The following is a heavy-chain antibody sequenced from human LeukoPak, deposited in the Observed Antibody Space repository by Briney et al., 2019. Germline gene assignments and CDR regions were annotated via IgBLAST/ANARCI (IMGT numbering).Heavy chain of an antibody. D-gene: IGHD3-16*01. Sequence: GSLRLSFAASGFSLSSYAMSWVRQAPGKGLEWVSGISGSDGSTYYADSVKGRFTISRDNSKNTLYLQMNSLRAEDMAVYYCAKDGGQGADYWGQGTLVTVSS. V-gene: IGHV3-23*01. CDR2: ISGSDGST. CDR3: AKDGGQGADY. CDR1: GFSLSSYA. J-gene: IGHJ4*02.